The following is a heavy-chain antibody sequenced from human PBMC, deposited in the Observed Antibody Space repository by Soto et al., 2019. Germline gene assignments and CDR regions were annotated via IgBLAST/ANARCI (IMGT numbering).Heavy chain of an antibody. Sequence: GGSLRLSCAASGFTFSTYWMHWVRQAPGKGLVWVSRIHTDGSSTYYADSVKGRFNISRDNAKNKLYLQMNSLRAEDTAVYYCARETWGYGLLYWGQVALVTFSS. CDR1: GFTFSTYW. V-gene: IGHV3-74*01. J-gene: IGHJ4*02. D-gene: IGHD5-18*01. CDR2: IHTDGSST. CDR3: ARETWGYGLLY.